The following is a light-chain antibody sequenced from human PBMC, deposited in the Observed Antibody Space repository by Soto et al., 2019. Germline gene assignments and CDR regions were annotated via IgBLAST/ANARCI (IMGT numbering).Light chain of an antibody. CDR2: KAS. CDR3: QQYNGLPTWT. J-gene: IGKJ1*01. V-gene: IGKV1-5*03. CDR1: QNINIW. Sequence: DLQMTQSPSTLSASVGDRVTITCRASQNINIWLAWYQQKPGTAPKLLIYKASTLESRVPSRFSGNGSGTDFTLTISSLQPDDSATYYCQQYNGLPTWTFGQGTKVEMK.